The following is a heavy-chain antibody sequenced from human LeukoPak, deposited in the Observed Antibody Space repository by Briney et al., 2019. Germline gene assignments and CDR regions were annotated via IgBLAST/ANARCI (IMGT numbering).Heavy chain of an antibody. CDR2: MKQDGSET. V-gene: IGHV3-7*01. Sequence: GGSLRLSCAASGFTFSTYWMTWVRQAPEKGLEWVANMKQDGSETYYVDSVKGRFTISRDNSKNTLYLQMNSLRAEDTAVYYCARILDSAWGELGYWGQGTLVTVSS. D-gene: IGHD6-19*01. CDR1: GFTFSTYW. CDR3: ARILDSAWGELGY. J-gene: IGHJ4*02.